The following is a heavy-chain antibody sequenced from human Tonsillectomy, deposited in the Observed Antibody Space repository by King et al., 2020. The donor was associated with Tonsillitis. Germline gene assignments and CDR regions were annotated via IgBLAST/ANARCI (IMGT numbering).Heavy chain of an antibody. V-gene: IGHV3-66*01. D-gene: IGHD3-10*01. J-gene: IGHJ3*02. CDR1: GFTVSSNY. CDR3: ARGNVLLWFGANHDAFDI. Sequence: VQLVESGGGLVQPGGSLRLSCAASGFTVSSNYMSWVRQAPGKGLEWVSVIYSGGSTYYADSVKGRFTISRDNSKNTLYLQMNSLRAEDTAVYYCARGNVLLWFGANHDAFDIWGQGTMATVSS. CDR2: IYSGGST.